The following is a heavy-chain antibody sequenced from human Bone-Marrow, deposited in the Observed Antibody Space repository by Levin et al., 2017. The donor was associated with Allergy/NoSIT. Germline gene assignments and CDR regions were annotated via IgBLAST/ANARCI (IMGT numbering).Heavy chain of an antibody. CDR1: GDTFSTSS. Sequence: SVKVSCKTSGDTFSTSSINWVRQAPGQGLEWMGRIVPTIGSSNYIKKFQGRVTITAQTSTNTASLELSSLRSEDTDMYYWARGDMSFGAAFDFGGQVTLVTVSS. CDR3: ARGDMSFGAAFDF. D-gene: IGHD3-16*01. V-gene: IGHV1-69*08. J-gene: IGHJ4*02. CDR2: IVPTIGSS.